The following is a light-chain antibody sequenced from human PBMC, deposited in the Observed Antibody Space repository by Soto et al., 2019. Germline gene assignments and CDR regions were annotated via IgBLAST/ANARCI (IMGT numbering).Light chain of an antibody. V-gene: IGKV1-39*01. CDR1: QSISTY. CDR2: GAS. Sequence: DIKMTQSPSTLSANAGDRVTITCRASQSISTYLNWYQQRPGKAPKLLIYGASSLQSGFPSRFSGSGSGTQFTLTISSLQPEDFATYYCLQDYSYPWTFGQGTKVDI. CDR3: LQDYSYPWT. J-gene: IGKJ1*01.